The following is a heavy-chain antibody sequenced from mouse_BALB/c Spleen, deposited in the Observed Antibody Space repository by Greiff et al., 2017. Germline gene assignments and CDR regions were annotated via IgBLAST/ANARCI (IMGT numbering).Heavy chain of an antibody. CDR3: ARSRDYYGSSCFDY. Sequence: QVQLKESGAELAKPGASVKMSCKASGYTFTSYWMHWVKQRPGQGLEWIGYINPSTGYTEYNQKFKDKATLTADKSSSTAYMQLSSLTSEDSAVYYCARSRDYYGSSCFDYWGQGTTLTVSS. D-gene: IGHD1-1*01. V-gene: IGHV1-7*01. CDR2: INPSTGYT. J-gene: IGHJ2*01. CDR1: GYTFTSYW.